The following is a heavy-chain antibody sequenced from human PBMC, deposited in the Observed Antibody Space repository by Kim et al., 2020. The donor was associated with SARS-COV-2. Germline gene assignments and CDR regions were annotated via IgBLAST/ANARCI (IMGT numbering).Heavy chain of an antibody. V-gene: IGHV3-48*04. CDR3: ARDTAMGLN. Sequence: TLYYADSVQGRFTISGDNAKNSLYLQMNSLRAEDTAVYYCARDTAMGLNWGQGTLVTVSS. CDR2: TL. D-gene: IGHD5-18*01. J-gene: IGHJ4*02.